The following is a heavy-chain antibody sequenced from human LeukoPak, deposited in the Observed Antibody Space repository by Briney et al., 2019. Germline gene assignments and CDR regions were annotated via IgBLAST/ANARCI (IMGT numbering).Heavy chain of an antibody. J-gene: IGHJ4*02. CDR2: ISSSSSYI. Sequence: GGSLRLSCAASRFTVDEYGMSWVRQTAGKGLEWVSSISSSSSYIYYADSVKGRFTISRDNAKNSLYLQMNSLRDEDTAVYYCARDYVQDYWGQGTLVTVSS. CDR1: RFTVDEYG. V-gene: IGHV3-21*01. D-gene: IGHD3-16*01. CDR3: ARDYVQDY.